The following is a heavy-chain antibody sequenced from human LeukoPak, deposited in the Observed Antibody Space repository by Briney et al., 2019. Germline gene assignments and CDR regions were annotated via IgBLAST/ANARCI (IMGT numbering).Heavy chain of an antibody. CDR1: GFTFNNFE. J-gene: IGHJ4*02. D-gene: IGHD4/OR15-4a*01. V-gene: IGHV3-48*03. CDR2: VSGSGDEI. CDR3: ATKVPGSSHFSS. Sequence: GGSLRLSCAASGFTFNNFEMNWVRQAPGKGLEWVSYVSGSGDEIRYGDSVKGRFTISGDNAKSSLYLQMDSLRAEDTAVYYCATKVPGSSHFSSWGQGTLVTVSS.